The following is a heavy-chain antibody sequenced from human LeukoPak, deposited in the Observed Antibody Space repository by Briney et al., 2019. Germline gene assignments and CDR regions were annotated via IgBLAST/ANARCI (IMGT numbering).Heavy chain of an antibody. V-gene: IGHV3-23*01. CDR3: AKALPRSHCSSTSCYVVDY. CDR1: GFTFSSYA. D-gene: IGHD2-2*01. J-gene: IGHJ4*02. Sequence: GGSLRLSCAASGFTFSSYAMSWVRQAPGKGLEWVSAISGSGGSTYYADSVKGRFTISRDNSKNTLYLQMNSLRAEDTAVYYCAKALPRSHCSSTSCYVVDYWGQGTLVAVSS. CDR2: ISGSGGST.